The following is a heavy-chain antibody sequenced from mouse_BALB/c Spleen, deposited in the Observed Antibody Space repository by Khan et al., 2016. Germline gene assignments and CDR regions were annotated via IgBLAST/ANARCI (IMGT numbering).Heavy chain of an antibody. CDR2: IRSESNNYAT. CDR1: GFTFNTYA. V-gene: IGHV10-1*02. J-gene: IGHJ4*01. Sequence: EVQLVESGGGLVQPKGSLKLSCVASGFTFNTYAMNWVRQAPGKGLEWVARIRSESNNYATYYADSVKDRFTISRDDSQSMLYLQMNNLKNEDTGIYYCVGYDYDYWGQGTSVTVSS. CDR3: VGYDYDY. D-gene: IGHD2-4*01.